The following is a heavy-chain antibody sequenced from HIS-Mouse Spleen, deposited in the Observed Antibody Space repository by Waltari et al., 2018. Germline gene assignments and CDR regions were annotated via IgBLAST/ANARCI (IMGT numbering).Heavy chain of an antibody. CDR3: AREIPYSSSWYDWYFDL. Sequence: QLQLQESGPGLVKPSETLSLTCTVSGGSISSSSYYWGWIRQPPGKGLEWIGGIYYSWSTYYNPFLKSRVTISVDTSKNQFSLKLSSVTAADTAVYYCAREIPYSSSWYDWYFDLWGRGTLVTVSS. V-gene: IGHV4-39*07. J-gene: IGHJ2*01. CDR2: IYYSWST. D-gene: IGHD6-13*01. CDR1: GGSISSSSYY.